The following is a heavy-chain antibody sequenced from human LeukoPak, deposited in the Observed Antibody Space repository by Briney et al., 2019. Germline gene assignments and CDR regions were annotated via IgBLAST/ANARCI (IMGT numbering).Heavy chain of an antibody. Sequence: GGSLRLSCAASGFTFSSYSMNWVRQAPGKGLEWVSSISSSSSYIYYADSVKGRLTISRDNAKNSLYLQMHSLRAEDTAVYYCASPESRNWGQGTLVTVSS. CDR3: ASPESRN. CDR1: GFTFSSYS. V-gene: IGHV3-21*01. CDR2: ISSSSSYI. D-gene: IGHD6-13*01. J-gene: IGHJ4*02.